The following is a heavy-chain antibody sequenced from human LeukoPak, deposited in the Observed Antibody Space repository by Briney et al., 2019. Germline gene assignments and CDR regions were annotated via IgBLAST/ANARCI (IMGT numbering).Heavy chain of an antibody. V-gene: IGHV4-34*01. Sequence: SETLSLTCAVYGGSFSGYYWSWIRQPPGKGLEWIGEINHSGSTNYNPSLKSRVTISVDTSKNQFSLKLSSVTAADTAVYYCARGGIVGANGYWGQGTLVTVSS. CDR1: GGSFSGYY. CDR2: INHSGST. D-gene: IGHD1-26*01. J-gene: IGHJ4*02. CDR3: ARGGIVGANGY.